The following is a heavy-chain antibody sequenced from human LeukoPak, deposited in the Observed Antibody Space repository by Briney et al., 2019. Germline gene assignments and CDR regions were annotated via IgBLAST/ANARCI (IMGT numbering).Heavy chain of an antibody. CDR1: GGSISSHY. Sequence: ASETLSLTCTVSGGSISSHYWSWIRQPPGKGLEWIGYIYYSGSTNYNPSLKSRVTISVGTSKNQFSLKLSSVTAADTAVYYCARGGGYQDYWGQGTLVTVSS. D-gene: IGHD3-22*01. V-gene: IGHV4-59*11. J-gene: IGHJ4*02. CDR3: ARGGGYQDY. CDR2: IYYSGST.